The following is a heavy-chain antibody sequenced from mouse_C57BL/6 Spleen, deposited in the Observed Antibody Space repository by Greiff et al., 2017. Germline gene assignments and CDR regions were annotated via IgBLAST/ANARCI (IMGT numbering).Heavy chain of an antibody. CDR1: GYTFTSYG. D-gene: IGHD3-2*02. Sequence: VQLQESGAELARPGASVKLSCKASGYTFTSYGISWVKQRTGQGLEWIGEIYPRSGNTYYNEKFKGKATLTADKSSSTAYMELRSLTSEDSAVYFCAKDSSGHYAMDYWGQGTSVTVSS. CDR2: IYPRSGNT. J-gene: IGHJ4*01. CDR3: AKDSSGHYAMDY. V-gene: IGHV1-81*01.